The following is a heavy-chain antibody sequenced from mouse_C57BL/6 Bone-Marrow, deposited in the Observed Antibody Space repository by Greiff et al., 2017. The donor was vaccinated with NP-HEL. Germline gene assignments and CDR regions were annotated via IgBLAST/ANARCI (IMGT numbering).Heavy chain of an antibody. Sequence: VQLQESGAELAKPGASVKLSCKASGYTFTSYWMHWVKQRPGQGLEWIGYINPSSGYTKYNQKFKNKTTLPADKSYSTAYMQLSSLIYEDSAVYYCARGRGGNPPMDYWGQGTSVTVSS. CDR3: ARGRGGNPPMDY. CDR1: GYTFTSYW. CDR2: INPSSGYT. J-gene: IGHJ4*01. V-gene: IGHV1-7*01. D-gene: IGHD2-1*01.